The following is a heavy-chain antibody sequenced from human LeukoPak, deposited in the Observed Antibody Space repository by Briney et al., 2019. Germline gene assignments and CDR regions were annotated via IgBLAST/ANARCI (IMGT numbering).Heavy chain of an antibody. CDR2: IYSGGST. Sequence: GGSLRLSCAASGFTVSSNYMSWVRQAPGKGLEWVSVIYSGGSTYYADSVKGRFTISRDNSKNTLYLQMNNLRAEGTAVYYCARGGTTAVDFDYWGQGTLVTVSS. CDR3: ARGGTTAVDFDY. D-gene: IGHD1-1*01. J-gene: IGHJ4*02. CDR1: GFTVSSNY. V-gene: IGHV3-53*01.